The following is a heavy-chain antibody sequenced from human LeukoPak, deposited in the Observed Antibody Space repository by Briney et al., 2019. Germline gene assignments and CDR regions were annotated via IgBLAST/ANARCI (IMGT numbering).Heavy chain of an antibody. CDR3: AREDSAAGFGY. Sequence: GASVKVSCKASGYTFTSYGISWVRQAPGQGLEWMGWISAYNGNTNYAQKLQGRVTMTTDTSPSTAYMELRSMRSDDPAVYYCAREDSAAGFGYWGQGTLVTVSS. V-gene: IGHV1-18*01. CDR1: GYTFTSYG. D-gene: IGHD6-13*01. CDR2: ISAYNGNT. J-gene: IGHJ4*02.